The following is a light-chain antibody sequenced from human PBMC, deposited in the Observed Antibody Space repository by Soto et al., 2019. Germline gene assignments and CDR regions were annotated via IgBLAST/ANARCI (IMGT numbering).Light chain of an antibody. J-gene: IGLJ3*02. V-gene: IGLV1-51*01. CDR1: SSNIGSNF. Sequence: QSVLTQPPSVSAAPGQKVTISCSGISSNIGSNFVSWCQHLPGTAPKLLIYDNNKRPSGIPDLFSGSKSGTSATLGITGLQTGDEADYYCGTWDSSLSAEVFGGGTKVTVL. CDR2: DNN. CDR3: GTWDSSLSAEV.